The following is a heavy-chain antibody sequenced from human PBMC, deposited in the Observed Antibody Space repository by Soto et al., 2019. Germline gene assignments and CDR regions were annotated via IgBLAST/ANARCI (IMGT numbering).Heavy chain of an antibody. CDR1: GYTLTELS. D-gene: IGHD1-7*01. V-gene: IGHV1-24*01. CDR2: FDPEDGET. Sequence: VKVSCKVSGYTLTELSMHWVRQAPGKGLEWMGGFDPEDGETIYAQKFQGRVTMTEDTSTDTAYMELSSLRSEDTAVYYCATPRYNWNYVSNRDYYYGMDVWGQGTTVTVSS. J-gene: IGHJ6*02. CDR3: ATPRYNWNYVSNRDYYYGMDV.